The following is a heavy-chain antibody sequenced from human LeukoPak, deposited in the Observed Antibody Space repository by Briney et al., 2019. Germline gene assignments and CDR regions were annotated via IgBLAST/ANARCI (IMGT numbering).Heavy chain of an antibody. D-gene: IGHD2-21*02. CDR2: IYTSGST. V-gene: IGHV4-4*07. J-gene: IGHJ4*02. CDR3: AVGDDYYFDY. Sequence: SETPSLTWTVSGGSISSYYWSWIRQPAGKGLEWIGRIYTSGSTDYNPSLKSRVTMSVDTSKNQFSLKLSSVTAADTAVYYCAVGDDYYFDYWGQGTLVTVSS. CDR1: GGSISSYY.